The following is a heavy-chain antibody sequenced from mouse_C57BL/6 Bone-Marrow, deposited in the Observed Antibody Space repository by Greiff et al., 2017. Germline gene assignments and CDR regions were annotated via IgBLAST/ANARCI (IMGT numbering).Heavy chain of an antibody. CDR3: ARALYYYGSSRFAY. CDR1: GFTFSSYA. V-gene: IGHV5-4*03. Sequence: EVKLVESGGGLVKPGGSLKLSCAASGFTFSSYAMSWVRQTPEKRLEWVATISDGGSYTYYPDNVKGRFTISRDNAKNNLYLQMSHLKSEDTAMYYCARALYYYGSSRFAYWGQGTLVTVSA. CDR2: ISDGGSYT. J-gene: IGHJ3*01. D-gene: IGHD1-1*01.